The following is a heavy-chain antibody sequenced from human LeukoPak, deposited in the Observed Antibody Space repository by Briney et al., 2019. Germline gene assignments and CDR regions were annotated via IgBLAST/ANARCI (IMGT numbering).Heavy chain of an antibody. Sequence: GGPLRLSCAASGFTFSTYSMSWVRQTPGKGPEWLSYISTSSITKYYADSVKGRFTISRDDAKNSLSLQMNSLRADDTAVYYCAKEMGFCSGGSCYRWFDSWGQGTLVTVSS. J-gene: IGHJ5*01. V-gene: IGHV3-48*01. CDR1: GFTFSTYS. CDR2: ISTSSITK. CDR3: AKEMGFCSGGSCYRWFDS. D-gene: IGHD2-15*01.